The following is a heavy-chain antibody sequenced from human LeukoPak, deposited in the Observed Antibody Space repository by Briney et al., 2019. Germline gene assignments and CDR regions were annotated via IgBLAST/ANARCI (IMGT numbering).Heavy chain of an antibody. CDR3: ARDGTGTCYYYSYMDV. CDR2: INPNSGAT. J-gene: IGHJ6*03. CDR1: GYIFAGYY. D-gene: IGHD1-1*01. Sequence: ASVKVSCKASGYIFAGYYMHWVRQAPGQGLEWMGWINPNSGATNYAQKFQGRVTLTRDTSISTAYLELSRLRSDDTAVYYCARDGTGTCYYYSYMDVWGKGTTVTVSS. V-gene: IGHV1-2*02.